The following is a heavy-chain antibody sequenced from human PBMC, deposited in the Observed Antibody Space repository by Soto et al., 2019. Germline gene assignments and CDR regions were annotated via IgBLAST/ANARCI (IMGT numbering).Heavy chain of an antibody. Sequence: QVQLQESGPGLVKPSETLSLTCTVSGGSISSYYWSWIRQPPGKGLEWIGYIYYSGSTNYNPSLKSRVTISVDTSKNQFSLKLSSVIAADTAVYYCARDSKARLGYSSGWYEYWGQGTLVTVSS. J-gene: IGHJ4*02. CDR1: GGSISSYY. D-gene: IGHD6-19*01. CDR3: ARDSKARLGYSSGWYEY. CDR2: IYYSGST. V-gene: IGHV4-59*01.